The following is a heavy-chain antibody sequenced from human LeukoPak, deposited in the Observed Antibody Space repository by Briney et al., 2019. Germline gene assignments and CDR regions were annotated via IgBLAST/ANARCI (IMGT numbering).Heavy chain of an antibody. CDR1: VGSISSYY. D-gene: IGHD3-10*01. CDR3: ARGGSAFDY. V-gene: IGHV4-59*01. Sequence: SETLSLTCTVSVGSISSYYWSWIRQPPGKGLGWIGYIYYSGSTNYNPSLKSRVTISVDTSKNQFPLKLSSVTAADTAVYYCARGGSAFDYWGQGTLVTVSS. J-gene: IGHJ4*02. CDR2: IYYSGST.